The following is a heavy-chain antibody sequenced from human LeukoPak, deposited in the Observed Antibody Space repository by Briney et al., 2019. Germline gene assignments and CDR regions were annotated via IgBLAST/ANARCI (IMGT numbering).Heavy chain of an antibody. CDR3: ARDSEGYQLLKGFDY. Sequence: GGSLRLSCAASGFTFSSYSMNWVRQAPGKGLEWVSSISSSSSYIYYADSVKGRFTISRDNAKNSLYLQMNSLRAEDTAVYYCARDSEGYQLLKGFDYWGQGTLVTVSS. D-gene: IGHD2-2*01. J-gene: IGHJ4*02. CDR1: GFTFSSYS. V-gene: IGHV3-21*01. CDR2: ISSSSSYI.